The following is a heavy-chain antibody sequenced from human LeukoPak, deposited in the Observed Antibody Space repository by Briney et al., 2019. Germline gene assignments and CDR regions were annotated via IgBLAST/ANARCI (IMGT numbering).Heavy chain of an antibody. Sequence: GESLKISCKGSGYSFTYYWIGWVRQMPGKGLEWMGIIYPADSDTRYSPSVQGQVTISADKSTSTAYLQWSSLKASDTAMYYCARQDGRALYYFDYWGQGTLVTVSS. V-gene: IGHV5-51*01. D-gene: IGHD5-24*01. CDR1: GYSFTYYW. CDR3: ARQDGRALYYFDY. J-gene: IGHJ4*02. CDR2: IYPADSDT.